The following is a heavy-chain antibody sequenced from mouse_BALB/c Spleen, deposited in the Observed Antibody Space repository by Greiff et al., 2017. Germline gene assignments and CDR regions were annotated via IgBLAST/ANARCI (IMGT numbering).Heavy chain of an antibody. D-gene: IGHD1-1*02. CDR1: GFSLTSYG. V-gene: IGHV2-9*02. Sequence: VKVVESGPGLVAPSQSLSITCTVSGFSLTSYGVHWVRQPPGKGLEWLGVIWAGGSTNYNSALMSRLSISKDNSKSQVFLKMNSLRTDDTAMYYCARDRDGGFAYWGQGTLVTVSA. CDR2: IWAGGST. J-gene: IGHJ3*01. CDR3: ARDRDGGFAY.